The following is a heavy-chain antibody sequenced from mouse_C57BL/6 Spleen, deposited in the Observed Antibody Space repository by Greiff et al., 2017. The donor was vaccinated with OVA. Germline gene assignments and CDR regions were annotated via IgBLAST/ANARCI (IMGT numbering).Heavy chain of an antibody. V-gene: IGHV1-64*01. CDR1: GYTFTSYW. CDR3: ARGGQLRMGYAMDY. J-gene: IGHJ4*01. D-gene: IGHD3-2*02. CDR2: IHPNSGST. Sequence: QVQLQQPGAELVKPGASVKLSCKASGYTFTSYWMHWVKQRPGQGLEWIGMIHPNSGSTNYNEKFKSKATLTVDKSSSTAYMQLSSLTSEDSAVYYCARGGQLRMGYAMDYWGQGTSVTVSS.